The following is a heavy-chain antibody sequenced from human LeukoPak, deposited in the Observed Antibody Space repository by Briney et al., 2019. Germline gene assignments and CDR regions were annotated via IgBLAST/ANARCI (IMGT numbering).Heavy chain of an antibody. CDR3: AREAKVGGALQY. V-gene: IGHV3-74*01. D-gene: IGHD1-26*01. CDR1: GFTFSDYW. J-gene: IGHJ4*02. CDR2: INTDGSFT. Sequence: PGGSLRLSCAASGFTFSDYWMHWVRQAPGKGLVWVSRINTDGSFTRYADSVQGRFTISRDTAKNRLFLQMNSLRAEDTAVYYCAREAKVGGALQYWGQGILVTVSS.